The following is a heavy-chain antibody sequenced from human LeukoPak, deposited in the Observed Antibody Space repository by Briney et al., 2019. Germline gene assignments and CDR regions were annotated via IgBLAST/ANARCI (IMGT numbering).Heavy chain of an antibody. V-gene: IGHV3-48*01. CDR2: ISSTASTI. D-gene: IGHD3-10*01. J-gene: IGHJ4*02. CDR3: AKANYYGSGSYLFRRSLYFDY. CDR1: GFSLTTYT. Sequence: GGSLRLSCVASGFSLTTYTMNWVRQAPGKGLEWVSSISSTASTIYYADSVRGRFVISRDNAKNPVFLQMNSLRAEDTAVYSCAKANYYGSGSYLFRRSLYFDYWGQGTLVAVSS.